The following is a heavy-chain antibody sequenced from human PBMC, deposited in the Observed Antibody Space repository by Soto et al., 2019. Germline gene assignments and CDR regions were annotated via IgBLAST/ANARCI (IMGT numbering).Heavy chain of an antibody. V-gene: IGHV4-31*03. CDR1: GGSLTSGGYY. CDR3: ANVEVGYSSPPGY. D-gene: IGHD6-13*01. CDR2: IHYNGDT. Sequence: SETLSLTCSVSGGSLTSGGYYWSWVRQHPGKDLQWVGSIHYNGDTYYNPSLRSRTSISLDTSENRFSLMLSSVTAADTAVYFCANVEVGYSSPPGYWGQGTLVTVSS. J-gene: IGHJ4*02.